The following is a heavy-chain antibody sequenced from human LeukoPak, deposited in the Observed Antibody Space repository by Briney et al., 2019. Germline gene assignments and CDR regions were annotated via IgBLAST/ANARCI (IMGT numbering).Heavy chain of an antibody. CDR1: GFTFANYA. Sequence: GGSLRLSCAGSGFTFANYAMSWVRQAPGKGLVWVSRINTDGGSTTYADSVKGRFTISRDNAKNTLYLQMNSLRAEDTAVYYCARDSRFDYDSSGYYFHWYFDLWGRGTLVTVSS. V-gene: IGHV3-74*01. CDR3: ARDSRFDYDSSGYYFHWYFDL. J-gene: IGHJ2*01. D-gene: IGHD3-22*01. CDR2: INTDGGST.